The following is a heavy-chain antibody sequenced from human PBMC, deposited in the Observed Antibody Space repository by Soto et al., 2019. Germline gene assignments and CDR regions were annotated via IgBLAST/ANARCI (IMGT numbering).Heavy chain of an antibody. CDR2: IYYSGST. V-gene: IGHV4-39*01. D-gene: IGHD4-17*01. Sequence: SETLSLTCTVSGDSISSSSYYWGWIRQPPGKGLEWIGSIYYSGSTYYNPSLKSRVTISVDTSKNQFSLKLSSVTAADTAVYYCATHRGVYGDCPYWGQGTLVTVSS. J-gene: IGHJ4*02. CDR1: GDSISSSSYY. CDR3: ATHRGVYGDCPY.